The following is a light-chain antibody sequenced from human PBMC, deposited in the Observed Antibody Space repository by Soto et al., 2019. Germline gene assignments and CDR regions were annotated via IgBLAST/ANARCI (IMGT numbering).Light chain of an antibody. V-gene: IGKV3-15*01. Sequence: EIVMTQSPATLSVSPGERATLSCRASQSVSSNLAWYQQKAGQAPRLLIYAASTRATGIPARISGSGSGTEFTLTISSLQSEDFAVYYCQKYNNWPRTFGQGTRWIS. J-gene: IGKJ1*01. CDR3: QKYNNWPRT. CDR2: AAS. CDR1: QSVSSN.